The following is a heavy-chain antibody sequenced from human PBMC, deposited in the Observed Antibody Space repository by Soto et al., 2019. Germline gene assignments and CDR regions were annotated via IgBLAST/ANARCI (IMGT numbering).Heavy chain of an antibody. CDR3: GRGSRLNWFDP. CDR2: INAGNGNT. J-gene: IGHJ5*02. D-gene: IGHD3-10*01. Sequence: ASVKVSCKASGYTFTSYAMHWVRQAPGQRLEWMGWINAGNGNTKYSQKFQGRVTITRDTSASTAYMELSSLRSEDTAVYYCGRGSRLNWFDPWGQGTLVTVSS. V-gene: IGHV1-3*01. CDR1: GYTFTSYA.